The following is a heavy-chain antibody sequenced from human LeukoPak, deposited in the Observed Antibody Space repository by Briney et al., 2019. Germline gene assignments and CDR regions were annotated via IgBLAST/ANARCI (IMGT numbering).Heavy chain of an antibody. CDR2: ISYDGSNK. V-gene: IGHV3-30*04. Sequence: KPGGSLRLSCAASGFTFSSYAMHWVRQAPGKGLVWVAYISYDGSNKYYADSVKGRFTISRDNAKNSLYLQMNSLRAEDTAVYYCARDRLHYGEYEKTFDYWGQGTLVSVSS. J-gene: IGHJ4*02. CDR3: ARDRLHYGEYEKTFDY. CDR1: GFTFSSYA. D-gene: IGHD4-17*01.